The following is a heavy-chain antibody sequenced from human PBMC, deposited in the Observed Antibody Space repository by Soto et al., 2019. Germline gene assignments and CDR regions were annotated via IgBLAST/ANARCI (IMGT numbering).Heavy chain of an antibody. D-gene: IGHD6-6*01. J-gene: IGHJ4*01. CDR2: ISSSGSTI. Sequence: GGSLRLSCAASGFTFSSYEMNWVRQAPGKGLEWVSYISSSGSTIYYADSVKGRFTISRDNAKNTLYLQMNSLRAEDTAVYYCARAVQLAPGYWGHGTLVTVSS. CDR3: ARAVQLAPGY. CDR1: GFTFSSYE. V-gene: IGHV3-48*03.